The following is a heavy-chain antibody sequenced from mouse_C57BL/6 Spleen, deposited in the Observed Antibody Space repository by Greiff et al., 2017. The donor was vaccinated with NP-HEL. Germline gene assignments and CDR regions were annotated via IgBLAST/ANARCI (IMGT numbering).Heavy chain of an antibody. Sequence: VQGVESGAELAKPGASVKLSCKASGYTFTSYWMHWVKQRPGQGLEWIGYINPSSGYTKYNQKFKDKATLTADKSSSTAYMQLSSLTYEDSAVYYCARPIYYGNYGFAYWGQGTLVTVSA. J-gene: IGHJ3*01. D-gene: IGHD2-1*01. V-gene: IGHV1-7*01. CDR2: INPSSGYT. CDR3: ARPIYYGNYGFAY. CDR1: GYTFTSYW.